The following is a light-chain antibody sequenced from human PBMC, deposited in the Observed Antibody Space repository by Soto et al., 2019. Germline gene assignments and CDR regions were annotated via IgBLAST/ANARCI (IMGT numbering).Light chain of an antibody. Sequence: QSVLTQPRSVSGSPGQSVTLSCTGTSSDVGGYDYVSWYQHHPGKAPKLIIYDVTQRPSGIPDRFSGSKSGNTASLTISGLQADDEADYHCCSYADTYFYVFGSGTKVTVL. V-gene: IGLV2-11*01. CDR1: SSDVGGYDY. CDR3: CSYADTYFYV. J-gene: IGLJ1*01. CDR2: DVT.